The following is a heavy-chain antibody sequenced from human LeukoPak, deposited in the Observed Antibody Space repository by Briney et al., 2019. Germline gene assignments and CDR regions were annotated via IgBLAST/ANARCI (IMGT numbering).Heavy chain of an antibody. CDR2: INSDGSST. V-gene: IGHV3-74*01. J-gene: IGHJ3*02. Sequence: PGGPLRLSCAASGFTFSNYWMHWVRQAPGEGLVWVSRINSDGSSTNYADSVKGRFTISRDDAKNSLYLQMNSLRAEDTAVYYCARDRGRSAFDIWGQGTMVTVSS. CDR1: GFTFSNYW. CDR3: ARDRGRSAFDI. D-gene: IGHD3-10*01.